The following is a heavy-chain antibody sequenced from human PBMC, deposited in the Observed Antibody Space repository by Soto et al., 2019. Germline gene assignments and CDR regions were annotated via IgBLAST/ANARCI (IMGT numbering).Heavy chain of an antibody. CDR3: ARNLNYGLDV. CDR1: GYSISTGYY. CDR2: IYHSENT. J-gene: IGHJ6*02. V-gene: IGHV4-38-2*01. Sequence: PSETLSLTCAVSGYSISTGYYWDWIRQPPGKGLEWIGSIYHSENTYYNPSLKSRVTISADTSKNQFSLRLSSVTAADTAVYYCARNLNYGLDVWGPGTTVTVS.